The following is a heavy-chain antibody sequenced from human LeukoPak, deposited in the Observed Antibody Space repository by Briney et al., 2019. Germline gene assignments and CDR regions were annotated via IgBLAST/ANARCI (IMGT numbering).Heavy chain of an antibody. CDR3: ARVWYDSSGYYFGYYYMDV. V-gene: IGHV3-11*01. Sequence: GGSLRLSCAASGFTFSDYYMSWIRQAPGKGLEWVSYISSSGSTIYYADSVKGRFTISRGNAKNSLYLQMNSLRAEDTAVYYCARVWYDSSGYYFGYYYMDVWGKGTTVTVSS. CDR1: GFTFSDYY. D-gene: IGHD3-22*01. CDR2: ISSSGSTI. J-gene: IGHJ6*03.